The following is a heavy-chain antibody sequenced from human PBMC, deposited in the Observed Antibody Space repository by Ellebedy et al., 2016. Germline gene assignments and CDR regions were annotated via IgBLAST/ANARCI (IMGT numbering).Heavy chain of an antibody. CDR2: INHSGST. CDR3: ARGGYSSSWYRLYGMDV. Sequence: GSLRLXXAVYGGSFSGYYWSWIRQPPGKGLEWIGEINHSGSTNYNPSLKSRVTISVDTSKNQFSLKLSSVTAADTAVYYCARGGYSSSWYRLYGMDVWGQGTTVTVSS. V-gene: IGHV4-34*01. J-gene: IGHJ6*02. D-gene: IGHD6-13*01. CDR1: GGSFSGYY.